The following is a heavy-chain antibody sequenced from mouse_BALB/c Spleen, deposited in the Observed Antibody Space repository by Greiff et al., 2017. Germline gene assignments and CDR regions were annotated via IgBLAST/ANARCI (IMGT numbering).Heavy chain of an antibody. Sequence: EVQVVESGGGLVKPGGSLKLSCAASGFTFSSYAMSWVRQSPEKRLEWVAEISSGGSYTYYPDTVTGRITISRANAKNTLYLEMSSLRSEDTAMYYCARDGDAMDYWGQGTSVTVSS. V-gene: IGHV5-9-4*01. J-gene: IGHJ4*01. CDR3: ARDGDAMDY. CDR2: ISSGGSYT. CDR1: GFTFSSYA.